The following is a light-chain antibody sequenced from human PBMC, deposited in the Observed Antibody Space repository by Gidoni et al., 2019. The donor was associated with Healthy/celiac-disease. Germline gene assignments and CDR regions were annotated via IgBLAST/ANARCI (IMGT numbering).Light chain of an antibody. CDR3: QQSYSTPLA. J-gene: IGKJ3*01. CDR1: QSISSY. Sequence: DIQMTQSPSSLSASVGDRVTITCRASQSISSYLNLYQQKPGKAPKLLIYAASSLQSGVPSRFSGSGSGTDFTLTISRLQPEDFATYYCQQSYSTPLAFXPXTKVDIK. V-gene: IGKV1-39*01. CDR2: AAS.